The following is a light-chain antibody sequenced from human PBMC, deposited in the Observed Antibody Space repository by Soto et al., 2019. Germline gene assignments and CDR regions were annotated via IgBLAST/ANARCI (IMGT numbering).Light chain of an antibody. J-gene: IGLJ3*02. CDR3: ATWDDSLKGWV. V-gene: IGLV1-44*01. CDR1: SSNISSNL. Sequence: QSVLTQSPSTSGTPGQQVTISCSGSSSNISSNLANWYQHVPGKAPKLLIHSNDQRPSGVPDRFSGSKSGTSASLAISGLRSEDEADYYCATWDDSLKGWVFGGGTKVTVL. CDR2: SND.